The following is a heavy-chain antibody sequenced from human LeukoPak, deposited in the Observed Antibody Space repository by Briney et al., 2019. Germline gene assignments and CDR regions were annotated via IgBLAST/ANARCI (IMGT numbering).Heavy chain of an antibody. J-gene: IGHJ4*02. CDR1: GFTVSSNY. Sequence: GGSLRLSCAASGFTVSSNYMSWVRQAPGKGLEWVSVIYSGGSTYYADSVKGRFTISRDNSKNTLYLQMNSLRAEDTAVYYCARGGSRGWFPFDYWGQGTLVTVSS. CDR2: IYSGGST. D-gene: IGHD6-19*01. CDR3: ARGGSRGWFPFDY. V-gene: IGHV3-66*01.